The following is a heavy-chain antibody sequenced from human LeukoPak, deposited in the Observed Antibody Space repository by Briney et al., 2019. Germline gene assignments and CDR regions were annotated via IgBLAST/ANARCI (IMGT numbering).Heavy chain of an antibody. Sequence: ASVKVSCKASGYTFTSYYMHWVRQAPGQGLEWMGIINPSGGSTSYAQKFQGRVTMTRDTSTSTVYMELSSLRSEDTAVHYCARVIDRGDGYNSDPYYFDYWGQGTLVTVSS. CDR1: GYTFTSYY. V-gene: IGHV1-46*01. CDR2: INPSGGST. CDR3: ARVIDRGDGYNSDPYYFDY. J-gene: IGHJ4*02. D-gene: IGHD5-24*01.